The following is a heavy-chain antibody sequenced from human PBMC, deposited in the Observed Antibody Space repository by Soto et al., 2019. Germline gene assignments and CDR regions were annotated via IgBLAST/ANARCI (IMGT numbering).Heavy chain of an antibody. CDR3: AAQAGYFDWLLPFDY. V-gene: IGHV4-39*01. Sequence: SETLSLTCTVSGGSISSSSYYWGWIRQPPGKGLEWIGSIYYSGSTYYNPSLKSRVTISVDTSKNQFSLKLSSVTAADTAVYYCAAQAGYFDWLLPFDYWGQGTLVTVSS. CDR1: GGSISSSSYY. J-gene: IGHJ4*02. D-gene: IGHD3-9*01. CDR2: IYYSGST.